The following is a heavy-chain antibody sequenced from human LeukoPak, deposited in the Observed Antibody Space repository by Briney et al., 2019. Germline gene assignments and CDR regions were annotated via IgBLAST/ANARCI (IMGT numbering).Heavy chain of an antibody. CDR2: MNPNSGNT. D-gene: IGHD6-19*01. J-gene: IGHJ4*02. Sequence: ASVKVSCKASGYTFTNYDINWVRQATGQGLEWMGWMNPNSGNTGYAQKFQGRVTITKNTSTSTAYMGLSSLRSEDTAVYYCAAVPLLELLPLFGYSSGWYDYFDYWGQGTLVTVSS. V-gene: IGHV1-8*03. CDR1: GYTFTNYD. CDR3: AAVPLLELLPLFGYSSGWYDYFDY.